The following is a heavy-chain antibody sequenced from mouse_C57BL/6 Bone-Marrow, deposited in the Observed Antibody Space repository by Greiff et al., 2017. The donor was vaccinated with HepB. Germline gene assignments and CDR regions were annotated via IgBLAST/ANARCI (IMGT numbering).Heavy chain of an antibody. CDR2: IYPRSGNT. Sequence: QVQLQQSGAELARPGASVKLSCKASGYTFTSYGISWVRQRTGQGLEWIGEIYPRSGNTYYNEKFKGKATLTADKSSSTAYMELRSLTSEDSAVYFCARRGVYYGSSSWYFDVWGTGTTVTVSS. J-gene: IGHJ1*03. CDR3: ARRGVYYGSSSWYFDV. D-gene: IGHD1-1*01. CDR1: GYTFTSYG. V-gene: IGHV1-81*01.